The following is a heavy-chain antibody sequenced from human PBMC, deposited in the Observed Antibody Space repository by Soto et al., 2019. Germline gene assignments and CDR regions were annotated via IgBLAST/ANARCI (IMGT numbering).Heavy chain of an antibody. Sequence: QVQLVQSGAEVKKPGASVYVSCKASGYTFSDYYLHWLRQAPGQGLEWMGWINPNVGGTNYARKFQGRVTMTRDTSSSTVYMKLTRLSPDDTAIYYCARGGREFPRTPYDTWGQGTLVTVSS. D-gene: IGHD1-26*01. CDR3: ARGGREFPRTPYDT. V-gene: IGHV1-2*02. CDR1: GYTFSDYY. CDR2: INPNVGGT. J-gene: IGHJ5*02.